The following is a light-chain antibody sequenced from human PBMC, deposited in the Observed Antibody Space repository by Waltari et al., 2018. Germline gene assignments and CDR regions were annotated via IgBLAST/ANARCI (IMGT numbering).Light chain of an antibody. CDR1: INDVGVEDY. CDR2: DVV. J-gene: IGLJ3*02. V-gene: IGLV2-11*01. CDR3: CSYAGAYTFV. Sequence: QSALTQPHSVSASPGQSVTIPCSGSINDVGVEDYVSWYQQLPGKAPKLILDDVVKRPSGVPSRFSGSKYGTPASLTISGLQTDDEATYYCCSYAGAYTFVFGGGTKLTVL.